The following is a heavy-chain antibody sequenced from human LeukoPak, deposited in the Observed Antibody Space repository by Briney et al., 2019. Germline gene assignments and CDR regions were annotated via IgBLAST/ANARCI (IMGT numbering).Heavy chain of an antibody. D-gene: IGHD6-19*01. V-gene: IGHV4-4*07. Sequence: ASETLSRNCTVSGGSISSYYWSWIRQPAGKGLEWIGRIYTSGTTNYKPSLKSRVTMSVDTSKNQFSLKLSSVTAADTAVYYCARQQWGRNFDYWGQGTLVTVSS. CDR3: ARQQWGRNFDY. CDR1: GGSISSYY. CDR2: IYTSGTT. J-gene: IGHJ4*02.